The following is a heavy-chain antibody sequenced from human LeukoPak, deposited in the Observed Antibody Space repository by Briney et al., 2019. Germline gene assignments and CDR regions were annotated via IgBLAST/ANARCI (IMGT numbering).Heavy chain of an antibody. J-gene: IGHJ6*03. V-gene: IGHV3-53*01. Sequence: GGSLRLSCAASGFTVSFNYMSWVCQAPGKGLEWISVIYSGGSTYYADSVKGRFTISRDDSKNTLYLQMNSLRAEDTAIYYCARAQWRTYSYYYMDVWGKGTTVTVSS. CDR1: GFTVSFNY. CDR3: ARAQWRTYSYYYMDV. D-gene: IGHD6-19*01. CDR2: IYSGGST.